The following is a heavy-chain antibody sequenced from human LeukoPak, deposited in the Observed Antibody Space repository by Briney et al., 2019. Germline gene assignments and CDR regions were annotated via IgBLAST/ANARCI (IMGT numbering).Heavy chain of an antibody. D-gene: IGHD3-9*01. CDR3: ARSLILTGYFGY. J-gene: IGHJ4*02. CDR2: IYYSGST. V-gene: IGHV4-39*01. Sequence: SETLSLTCTVSGGSISSSSYYWGWIRQPPGKGLEWIGSIYYSGSTYYNPSLKSRVTISVDTSKNQFSLKLSSVIAADTAVYYCARSLILTGYFGYWGQGTLVTVSS. CDR1: GGSISSSSYY.